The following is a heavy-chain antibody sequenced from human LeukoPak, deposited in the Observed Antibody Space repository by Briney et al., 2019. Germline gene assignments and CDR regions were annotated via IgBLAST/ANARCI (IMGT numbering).Heavy chain of an antibody. CDR3: ARALMYSSSAIDY. V-gene: IGHV4-31*03. D-gene: IGHD6-6*01. CDR2: IYYSGST. J-gene: IGHJ4*02. CDR1: GGSISSGGYS. Sequence: SETLSLTCTFSGGSISSGGYSWSWIRQHPGKGLEWIGYIYYSGSTYYNPSLKSRVTISVDTSKNQFSLKLSSVTAADTAVYYCARALMYSSSAIDYWGQGTLVTVSS.